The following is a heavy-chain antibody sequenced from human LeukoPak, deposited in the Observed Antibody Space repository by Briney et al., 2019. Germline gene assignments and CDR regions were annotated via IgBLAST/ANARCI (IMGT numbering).Heavy chain of an antibody. J-gene: IGHJ5*02. CDR2: ISSSSTAI. CDR1: GFTFSTYS. CDR3: ARESVQQLSP. D-gene: IGHD6-13*01. V-gene: IGHV3-48*01. Sequence: GGSLRLSCAASGFTFSTYSMNWVRQAPGKGLEWISYISSSSTAIYYADFVKGRFTISRDNAKSSLYLQMNSLRAEDTAVYYCARESVQQLSPWGQGALVTVSS.